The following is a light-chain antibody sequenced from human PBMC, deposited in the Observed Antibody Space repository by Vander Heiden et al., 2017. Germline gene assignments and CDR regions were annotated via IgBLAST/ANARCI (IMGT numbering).Light chain of an antibody. V-gene: IGKV1-5*03. J-gene: IGKJ1*01. CDR1: QSISNW. CDR2: KAS. Sequence: DIQMTQSPSTLSASVGDSVTITCRASQSISNWLAWYQQKPGKAPNLLIYKASTLQSGVPSRFSGSGSGTEFTLTITSLQPDDFASYYCQQYNSYSRTFGQGTKVEIK. CDR3: QQYNSYSRT.